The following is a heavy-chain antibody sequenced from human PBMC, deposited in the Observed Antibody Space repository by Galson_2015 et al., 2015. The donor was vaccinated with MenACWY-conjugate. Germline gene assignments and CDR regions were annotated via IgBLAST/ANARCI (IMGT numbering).Heavy chain of an antibody. J-gene: IGHJ3*02. V-gene: IGHV6-1*01. Sequence: CAISGDSVSSTSSTWNWIRQSPSRGLEWLARTYYRSQWYNDYAVSVKSRITISLDTSKNQFSLQLKSVTPEDTAVYYCARVKSPGIVGITVAFDIWGQGTVVTVSS. D-gene: IGHD1-26*01. CDR2: TYYRSQWYN. CDR3: ARVKSPGIVGITVAFDI. CDR1: GDSVSSTSST.